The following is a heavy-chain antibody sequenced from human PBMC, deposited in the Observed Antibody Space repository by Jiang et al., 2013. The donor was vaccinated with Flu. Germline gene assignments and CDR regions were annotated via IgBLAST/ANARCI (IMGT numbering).Heavy chain of an antibody. CDR1: GFAFNNYG. CDR2: LWYDGSHE. V-gene: IGHV3-33*01. Sequence: VQLVESGGGVVQPGRSLRLSCAASGFAFNNYGMHWVRQAPGKGLEWVALLWYDGSHEYYADSVKGRFTISRDNPKNTLYLQMSSLRAEDTAVYYCARATYGSGTNYYHGLDVWGQGTTVTVPS. CDR3: ARATYGSGTNYYHGLDV. J-gene: IGHJ6*02. D-gene: IGHD3-10*01.